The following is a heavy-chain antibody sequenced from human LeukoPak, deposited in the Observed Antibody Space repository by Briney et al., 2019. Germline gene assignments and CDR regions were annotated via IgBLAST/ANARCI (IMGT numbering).Heavy chain of an antibody. CDR2: VDPEDGET. CDR3: ATEVARFLPLLGPDY. D-gene: IGHD3-3*01. CDR1: GYTFTDYY. V-gene: IGHV1-69-2*01. Sequence: GASVKVSCKASGYTFTDYYMHWVQQAPRKGLEWMGRVDPEDGETIYAEKFQGRVTITADTSTDTAYMELSSLRSEDTAVYYRATEVARFLPLLGPDYWGQGTLVTVSS. J-gene: IGHJ4*02.